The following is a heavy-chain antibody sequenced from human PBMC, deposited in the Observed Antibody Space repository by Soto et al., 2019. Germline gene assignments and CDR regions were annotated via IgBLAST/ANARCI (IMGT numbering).Heavy chain of an antibody. Sequence: GSLRLSRSASVFPFNRYAMSWVRQAPGKGLEWVSAISSSGTYIDYADSVEGRFAISRDDAKNSVFLEMTSLRVDDTAVYYCAREGNYHEFWGQGTLVTVSS. CDR2: ISSSGTYI. CDR3: AREGNYHEF. CDR1: VFPFNRYA. D-gene: IGHD3-10*01. V-gene: IGHV3-21*01. J-gene: IGHJ4*02.